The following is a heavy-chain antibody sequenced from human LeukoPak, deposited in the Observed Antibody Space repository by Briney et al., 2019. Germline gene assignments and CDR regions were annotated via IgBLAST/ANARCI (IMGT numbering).Heavy chain of an antibody. D-gene: IGHD6-13*01. CDR3: ARLRGYQRTPISSSWYSGYYFDY. J-gene: IGHJ4*02. Sequence: SETLSLTCAVYGGSFSGYYWSWIRQPPGKGLEWIGEINHSGSTNYNPSLKSRVTISVDTSKNQFSLKLSSVTAADTPVYYCARLRGYQRTPISSSWYSGYYFDYWGQGTLVTVSS. V-gene: IGHV4-34*01. CDR1: GGSFSGYY. CDR2: INHSGST.